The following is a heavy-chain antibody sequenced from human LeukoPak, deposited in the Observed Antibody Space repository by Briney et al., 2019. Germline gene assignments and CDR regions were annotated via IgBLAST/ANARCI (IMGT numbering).Heavy chain of an antibody. CDR1: GFTFSGYW. CDR3: ARGQWPDY. J-gene: IGHJ4*02. V-gene: IGHV3-74*01. Sequence: QPGGSLRLSCAASGFTFSGYWMHWVRQAPGKGLVWVSRISTDGSSNTYADSVKGRFTISRDNAKNSLYLQMNSLRAEDTAVFYCARGQWPDYWGQGTLLIVSS. D-gene: IGHD6-19*01. CDR2: ISTDGSSN.